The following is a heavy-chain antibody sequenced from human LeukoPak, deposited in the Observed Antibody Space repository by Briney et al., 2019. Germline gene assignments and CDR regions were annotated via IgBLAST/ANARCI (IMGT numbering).Heavy chain of an antibody. D-gene: IGHD6-19*01. Sequence: ASVKVSCKASGYTFTSYYMHWVRQAPGQGLEWMGIINPSGGSTSYAQKFQGKVTMTRDTSTSTVYMELSRLRSDDTAVYYCARDRIAVAGSFLYYYYYYMDVWGKGTTVTISS. CDR2: INPSGGST. J-gene: IGHJ6*03. CDR1: GYTFTSYY. CDR3: ARDRIAVAGSFLYYYYYYMDV. V-gene: IGHV1-46*01.